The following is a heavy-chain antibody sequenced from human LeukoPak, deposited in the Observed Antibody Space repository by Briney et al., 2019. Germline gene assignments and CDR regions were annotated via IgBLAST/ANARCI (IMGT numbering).Heavy chain of an antibody. D-gene: IGHD3-10*01. V-gene: IGHV3-11*01. CDR2: LSSSGNMI. CDR3: ARKIYGSENYIDY. Sequence: GGSLRHSCAASGFTFSDYYINWIRQAPGMGLEWVAYLSSSGNMIYYSDSVKGRFTISRDNAKNSVYLQMNSLRAEDTAVYYCARKIYGSENYIDYWGQGTLVTVSS. CDR1: GFTFSDYY. J-gene: IGHJ4*02.